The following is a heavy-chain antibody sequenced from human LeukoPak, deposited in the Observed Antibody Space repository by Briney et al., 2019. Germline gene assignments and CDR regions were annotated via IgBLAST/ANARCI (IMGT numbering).Heavy chain of an antibody. CDR2: LNATTGNA. V-gene: IGHV3-23*01. J-gene: IGHJ4*02. D-gene: IGHD2-21*01. CDR1: GFSFHGFTFNNYG. Sequence: PGGSLRPSCAASGFSFHGFTFNNYGLSWVRQAPGKGLEWVSALNATTGNAYYADSVKGRFTISRDNSKNTLSLQMSSLRVEDTALYNCATVYYSGINYFNSWGRGTLVTVSS. CDR3: ATVYYSGINYFNS.